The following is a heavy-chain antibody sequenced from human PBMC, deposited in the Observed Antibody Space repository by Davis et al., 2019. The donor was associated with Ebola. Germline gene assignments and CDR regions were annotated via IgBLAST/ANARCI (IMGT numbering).Heavy chain of an antibody. V-gene: IGHV4/OR15-8*01. CDR3: ARAAAVGVLSYDY. Sequence: MPSETLSLTCVVSANWCSWVRQTPGKGLEWIGEIYDSGRANYNPSLKSRITISVDRSKNQFSLQLTSVTAADTGVYYCARAAAVGVLSYDYWGQGTLVTVSS. CDR2: IYDSGRA. CDR1: ANW. J-gene: IGHJ4*02. D-gene: IGHD1-1*01.